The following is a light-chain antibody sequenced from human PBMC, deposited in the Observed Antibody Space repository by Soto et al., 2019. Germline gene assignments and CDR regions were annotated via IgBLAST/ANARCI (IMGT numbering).Light chain of an antibody. V-gene: IGKV3-15*01. CDR2: GAS. J-gene: IGKJ5*01. CDR1: QSVSSSY. Sequence: EIVLTQSPGTLSLSPGERATLSCRASQSVSSSYLAWYQQKPGQAPRLLIYGASTRATGIPARFSGSGSETEFTLTISGLQSEDFAVYYCQQYYDWPITFGQGTRLEIK. CDR3: QQYYDWPIT.